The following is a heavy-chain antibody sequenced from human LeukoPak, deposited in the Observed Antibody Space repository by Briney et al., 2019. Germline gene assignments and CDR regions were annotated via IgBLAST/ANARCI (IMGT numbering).Heavy chain of an antibody. Sequence: GGSLRLSCAASGFTFSSYSMNWVRQAPGKGLEWVSSISSSSSYIYYADSVKGRFTISRDNAKNSLYLQMNSLRGEDTAVYYCARDLSVGSYYDDYFDYWGQGTLVTVSS. CDR1: GFTFSSYS. CDR2: ISSSSSYI. D-gene: IGHD1-26*01. CDR3: ARDLSVGSYYDDYFDY. J-gene: IGHJ4*02. V-gene: IGHV3-21*01.